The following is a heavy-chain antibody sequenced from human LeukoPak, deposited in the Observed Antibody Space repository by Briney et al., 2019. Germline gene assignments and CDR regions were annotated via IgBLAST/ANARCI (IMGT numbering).Heavy chain of an antibody. Sequence: GASVKVSCKVSGYTLTELSMHWVRQAPGKGLEWMGGFDPEDGETIYAQKFQGRVTMTEDTSTDTAYMELSSLRSEDTAVYYCATYHYDILTGYYIYALDIWGQGTMVTVSS. J-gene: IGHJ3*02. CDR3: ATYHYDILTGYYIYALDI. D-gene: IGHD3-9*01. V-gene: IGHV1-24*01. CDR2: FDPEDGET. CDR1: GYTLTELS.